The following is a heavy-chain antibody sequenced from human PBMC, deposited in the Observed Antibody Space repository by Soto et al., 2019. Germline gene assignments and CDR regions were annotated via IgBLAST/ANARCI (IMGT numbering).Heavy chain of an antibody. CDR2: ISASGSNR. Sequence: PGGSLRLSCAASGFTFNNYGMSWVRQAPGKGLEWVSFISASGSNRYYADSVKGRFTISRDNSENTLYLEMNSLRAEDTAVFYCAKGYSTGWYDFDSWGQGTMVTVS. CDR3: AKGYSTGWYDFDS. J-gene: IGHJ4*02. D-gene: IGHD2-8*02. V-gene: IGHV3-23*01. CDR1: GFTFNNYG.